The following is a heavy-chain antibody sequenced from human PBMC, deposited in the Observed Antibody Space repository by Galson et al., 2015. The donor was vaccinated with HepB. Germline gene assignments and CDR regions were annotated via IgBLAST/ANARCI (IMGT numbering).Heavy chain of an antibody. J-gene: IGHJ5*02. V-gene: IGHV4-4*02. CDR3: AREGEAARLNWFDP. D-gene: IGHD6-6*01. CDR2: IYHSGST. CDR1: GGSISSSNW. Sequence: ETLSLTCAVSGGSISSSNWWSWVRQPPGKGLEWIGEIYHSGSTNYNPSLKSRVTISVDKSKNQFSLKLSSVTAADTAVYYCAREGEAARLNWFDPWGQGTLVTVSS.